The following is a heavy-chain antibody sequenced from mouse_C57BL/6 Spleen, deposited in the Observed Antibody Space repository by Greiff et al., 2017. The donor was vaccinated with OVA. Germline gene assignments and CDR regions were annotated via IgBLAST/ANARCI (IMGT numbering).Heavy chain of an antibody. V-gene: IGHV1-52*01. Sequence: QVQLQQPGAELVRPGSSVKLSCKASGYTFTSYWMHWVKQRPIQGLEWIGNIDPSDSETHYNQKFKDKATLTVDNSSSTAYMQLSSLTSEDAAVYYCARGRGGYDAMDYWGQGTSVTVSA. CDR1: GYTFTSYW. D-gene: IGHD1-1*02. CDR2: IDPSDSET. J-gene: IGHJ4*01. CDR3: ARGRGGYDAMDY.